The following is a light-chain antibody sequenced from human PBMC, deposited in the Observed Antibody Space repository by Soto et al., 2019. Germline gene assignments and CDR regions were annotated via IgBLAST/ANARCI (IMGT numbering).Light chain of an antibody. CDR2: AVS. V-gene: IGKV3-11*01. CDR1: QSISGY. Sequence: EIVLTQSPATLSLSPGERATLSCRASQSISGYLGWYQQKPGQAPRLLIYAVSNRAAGIPARFSGSGSGTDLPPTIRKLRPEDFSVLLWPQAFNFPITFGQGTRLEIK. J-gene: IGKJ5*01. CDR3: PQAFNFPIT.